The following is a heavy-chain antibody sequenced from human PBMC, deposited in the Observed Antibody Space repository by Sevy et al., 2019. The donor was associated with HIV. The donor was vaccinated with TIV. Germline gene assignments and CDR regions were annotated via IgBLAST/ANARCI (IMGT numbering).Heavy chain of an antibody. J-gene: IGHJ3*02. CDR2: ISAYNGNT. CDR3: ARFRVSTTTVTINDAFDI. V-gene: IGHV1-18*01. CDR1: GYTFTSYG. D-gene: IGHD4-17*01. Sequence: ASVKVSCKASGYTFTSYGISWVRQAPGQGLEWMGWISAYNGNTNYAQKLQGRVTMTTDTSTSTAYMELRSLRSDDTAVYYCARFRVSTTTVTINDAFDIWGQGTMVTVSS.